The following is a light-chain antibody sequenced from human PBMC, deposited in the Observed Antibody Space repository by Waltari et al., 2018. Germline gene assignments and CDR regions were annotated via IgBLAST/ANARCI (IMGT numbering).Light chain of an antibody. Sequence: SVLTQPPSASGTPGQRVPISCSGSSPNLDNNYVYRYQQLPGTDPKNLIAGNTQRPPGVPDRFSCSKSGTAAALAISGLRSEDEADYHCAAWDDRLSGVVFGGGTRLTVL. CDR1: SPNLDNNY. V-gene: IGLV1-47*01. J-gene: IGLJ2*01. CDR2: GNT. CDR3: AAWDDRLSGVV.